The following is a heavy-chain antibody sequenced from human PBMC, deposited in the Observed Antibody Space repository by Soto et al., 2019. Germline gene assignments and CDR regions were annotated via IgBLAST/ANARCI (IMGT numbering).Heavy chain of an antibody. J-gene: IGHJ6*02. D-gene: IGHD3-3*01. CDR3: ARDPTDNYDFWSGYYTSTYGMDV. CDR2: ISSSSSTI. CDR1: GFTFSSYS. Sequence: PGGSLRLSCAASGFTFSSYSMNWVRQAPGKGLEWVSYISSSSSTIYYADSVKGRFTISRDNAKNSLYLQMNSLRDEDTAVYYCARDPTDNYDFWSGYYTSTYGMDVWGQGTTVTVSS. V-gene: IGHV3-48*02.